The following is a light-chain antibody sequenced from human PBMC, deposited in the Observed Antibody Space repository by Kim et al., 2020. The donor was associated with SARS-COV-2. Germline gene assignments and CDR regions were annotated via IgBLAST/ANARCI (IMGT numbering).Light chain of an antibody. CDR1: QSINNN. CDR2: GAS. Sequence: EVVMTQSPVTLSVSPGERATLSCRASQSINNNLAWYQHKPGQAPRLLIYGASTRATDIPDRFSGSGSGTDFTLTISSLQSEDFAVYYCQQYNNWHPVTFVKGTKVDIK. J-gene: IGKJ1*01. V-gene: IGKV3-15*01. CDR3: QQYNNWHPVT.